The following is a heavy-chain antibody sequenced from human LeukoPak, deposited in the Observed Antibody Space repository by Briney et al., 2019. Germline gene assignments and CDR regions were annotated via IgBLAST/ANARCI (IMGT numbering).Heavy chain of an antibody. CDR2: ISWNSGSI. CDR3: AKAHPRRDGYSSNFDY. D-gene: IGHD5-24*01. J-gene: IGHJ4*02. Sequence: GGSLRLSCAASGFTFDDYAMHWVRQAPGKGLEWVSGISWNSGSIGYADSVKGRFTISRDNAKNSLYLQMNSLRAEDTALYYCAKAHPRRDGYSSNFDYWGQGTLVTVSS. V-gene: IGHV3-9*01. CDR1: GFTFDDYA.